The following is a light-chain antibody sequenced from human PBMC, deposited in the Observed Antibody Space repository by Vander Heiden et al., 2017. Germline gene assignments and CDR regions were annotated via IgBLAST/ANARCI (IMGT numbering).Light chain of an antibody. CDR3: AAWDDSLSGPWV. V-gene: IGLV1-44*01. CDR1: SSNIGTNT. J-gene: IGLJ3*02. Sequence: QSVLTQPPSASGTPGQRVSISCSGSSSNIGTNTVNWYQQLPGTAPKVLIYSNNHRPSGVPDRFSGSKSGTSASLAISGLQSEDEADYYCAAWDDSLSGPWVFGGGTKLTVL. CDR2: SNN.